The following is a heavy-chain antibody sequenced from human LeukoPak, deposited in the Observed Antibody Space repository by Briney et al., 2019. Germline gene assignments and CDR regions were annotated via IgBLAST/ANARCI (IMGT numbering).Heavy chain of an antibody. J-gene: IGHJ3*01. Sequence: GGSLTLSCAASGFSFSTTWLHWVRQAPGKGLVWVSHIRSDGSTIYADSVKGRFTISRDNAKNTLDLQMNSLRAEDTAVYYCARDWYHTLDCWGQGTMVTVSS. CDR3: ARDWYHTLDC. V-gene: IGHV3-74*01. CDR2: IRSDGST. CDR1: GFSFSTTW. D-gene: IGHD1-14*01.